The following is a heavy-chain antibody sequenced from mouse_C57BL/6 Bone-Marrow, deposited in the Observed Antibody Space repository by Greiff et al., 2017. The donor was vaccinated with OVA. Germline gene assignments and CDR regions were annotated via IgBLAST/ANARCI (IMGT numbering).Heavy chain of an antibody. Sequence: QVHVKQPGAELVKPGASVKLSCKASGYNFTSYWMHWVKQRPGRGLEWIGRIDPNSGGTKYNEKFKSKATLTVDKPSSTAYMQLSSLTSEDSAVYYCASDSPYYYAMDYWGQGTSVTVSS. CDR1: GYNFTSYW. J-gene: IGHJ4*01. D-gene: IGHD3-2*01. V-gene: IGHV1-72*01. CDR2: IDPNSGGT. CDR3: ASDSPYYYAMDY.